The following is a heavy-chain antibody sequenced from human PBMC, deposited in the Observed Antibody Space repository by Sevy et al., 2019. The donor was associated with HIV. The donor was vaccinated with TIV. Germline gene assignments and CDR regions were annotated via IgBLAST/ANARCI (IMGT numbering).Heavy chain of an antibody. V-gene: IGHV3-30*02. CDR2: IGHDGNKY. CDR3: AKDYCIGNDCFLGWFDP. Sequence: GGSLRLSCAASGFTLGSVGIHWVRLTPGTGLEWLAFIGHDGNKYFYGASVKGRITTSRDNSKNTVSLQMNSLRVEDTAIYYCAKDYCIGNDCFLGWFDPRGQGTVVTVSS. J-gene: IGHJ5*02. D-gene: IGHD2-15*01. CDR1: GFTLGSVG.